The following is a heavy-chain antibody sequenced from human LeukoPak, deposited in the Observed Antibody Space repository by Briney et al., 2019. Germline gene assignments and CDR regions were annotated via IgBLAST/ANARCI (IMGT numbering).Heavy chain of an antibody. CDR2: ISGGGGST. J-gene: IGHJ4*02. CDR3: AKDTSHCSGGSCYSDY. V-gene: IGHV3-23*01. CDR1: GFTFTSYS. D-gene: IGHD2-15*01. Sequence: GGSLRLSCAASGFTFTSYSMNWVRQAPGKGLEWVSTISGGGGSTYYADSVKGRFTISRDNSKNTLYLQMNSLRAEDTAVYYCAKDTSHCSGGSCYSDYWGRGTLVTVSS.